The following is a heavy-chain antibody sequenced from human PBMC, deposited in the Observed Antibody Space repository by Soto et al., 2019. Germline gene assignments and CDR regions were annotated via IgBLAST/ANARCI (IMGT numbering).Heavy chain of an antibody. CDR3: AGARYYDILTRSRGWFDP. D-gene: IGHD3-9*01. CDR1: GGTFSSYA. CDR2: IIPIFGTA. Sequence: SVKVSCKASGGTFSSYAISWVRQAPGQGLEWMGGIIPIFGTANYAQKFQGRVTITADKSTSTAYMELSSLRSEDTAVYYCAGARYYDILTRSRGWFDPWGQGTPVTVSS. V-gene: IGHV1-69*06. J-gene: IGHJ5*02.